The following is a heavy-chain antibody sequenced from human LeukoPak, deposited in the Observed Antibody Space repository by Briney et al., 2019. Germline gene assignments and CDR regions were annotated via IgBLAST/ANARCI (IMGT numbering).Heavy chain of an antibody. CDR3: ASDQEREYTGYDPFDY. Sequence: GGSLRLSCAASGFTFSSYSMNWVRQAPGKGLEWVSYISSSSSTIYYADSVKGRFTISRDNAKNSLYLQMNSLRDEDTAVYYCASDQEREYTGYDPFDYWGQGTLVTVSS. V-gene: IGHV3-48*02. J-gene: IGHJ4*02. D-gene: IGHD5-12*01. CDR2: ISSSSSTI. CDR1: GFTFSSYS.